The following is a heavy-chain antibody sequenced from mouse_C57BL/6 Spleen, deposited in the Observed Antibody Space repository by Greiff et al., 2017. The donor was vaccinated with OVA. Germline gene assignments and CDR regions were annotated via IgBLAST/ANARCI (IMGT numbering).Heavy chain of an antibody. CDR1: GFSLTSYG. CDR2: IWSGGST. Sequence: VQLVESGPGLVQPSQSLSITCTVSGFSLTSYGVHWVRQPPGKGLEWLGVIWSGGSTDYNAAFISRLSISKDNSKSQVFFKMNSLQADDTAIYYCAKDNYSNYDWYFDVWGTGTTVTVSS. J-gene: IGHJ1*03. V-gene: IGHV2-4*01. CDR3: AKDNYSNYDWYFDV. D-gene: IGHD2-5*01.